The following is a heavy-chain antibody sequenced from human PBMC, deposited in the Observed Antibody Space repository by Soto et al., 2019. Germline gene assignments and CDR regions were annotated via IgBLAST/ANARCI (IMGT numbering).Heavy chain of an antibody. CDR3: ARLSGSSAFDI. Sequence: PSETLSLTCTVSGGSISSSSYYWGWIRQPPGKGLEWIGSIYYSGSTYYNPSLKSRVTISVDTSKNQFSLKLSSVTAADTAVYYCARLSGSSAFDIWGQGTMVTVSS. CDR2: IYYSGST. V-gene: IGHV4-39*01. J-gene: IGHJ3*02. D-gene: IGHD3-10*01. CDR1: GGSISSSSYY.